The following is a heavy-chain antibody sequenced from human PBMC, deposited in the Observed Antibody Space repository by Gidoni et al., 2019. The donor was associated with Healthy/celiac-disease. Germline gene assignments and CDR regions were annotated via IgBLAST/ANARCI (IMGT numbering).Heavy chain of an antibody. CDR2: IWYDGSNK. V-gene: IGHV3-33*01. D-gene: IGHD5-12*01. J-gene: IGHJ4*02. CDR1: GFTFSRYG. Sequence: QVQLVESGGGVVQPGRSLRLSCAASGFTFSRYGMHWVRQAPGKGLEWVAVIWYDGSNKYYADSVKGRFTISRDNSKNTLYLQMNSLRAEDTAVYYCARDSGLAPSGYTLDYWGQGTLVTVSS. CDR3: ARDSGLAPSGYTLDY.